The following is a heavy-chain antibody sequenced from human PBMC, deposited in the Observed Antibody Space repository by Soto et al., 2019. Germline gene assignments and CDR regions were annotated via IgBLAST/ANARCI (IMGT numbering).Heavy chain of an antibody. J-gene: IGHJ3*02. CDR3: AKDYGFGLTETYGHAFDI. CDR2: ISGSGGST. D-gene: IGHD3-10*01. CDR1: GFTFSSYA. Sequence: EVQLLESGGGLVQPGGSLRLSCAASGFTFSSYAMSWVRQAPGKGLEWVSAISGSGGSTYYADSVKGRFTISRDNSKNTLYLQMNSLRAEDTAVYYCAKDYGFGLTETYGHAFDIWGQGTMVTVSS. V-gene: IGHV3-23*01.